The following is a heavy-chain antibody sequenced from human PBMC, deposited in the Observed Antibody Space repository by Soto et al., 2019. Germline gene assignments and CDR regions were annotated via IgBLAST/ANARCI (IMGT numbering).Heavy chain of an antibody. D-gene: IGHD1-1*01. CDR1: GYGFTTYG. Sequence: QVHLLQSGAEVKKPGASVKVSCKGSGYGFTTYGITWVRQAPGQGLEWMAWISAHNGNTNYAKKLQGRVTVTRDTSTSTAYMELRSLRSDDTAVYYCARGRYGDYWGQGALVTVSS. CDR2: ISAHNGNT. V-gene: IGHV1-18*01. J-gene: IGHJ4*02. CDR3: ARGRYGDY.